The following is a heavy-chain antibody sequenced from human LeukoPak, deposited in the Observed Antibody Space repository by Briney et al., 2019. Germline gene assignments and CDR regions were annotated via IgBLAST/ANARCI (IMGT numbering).Heavy chain of an antibody. CDR2: VYPGDSET. CDR1: GYSFTSYW. D-gene: IGHD6-6*01. Sequence: GESLKISCKGSGYSFTSYWIGWVRQMPGRGLEWMGIVYPGDSETRYSPSFQGQVTISADKSINTAYLQWSSLRASDTAIYYCATTSRHFDYWGQGTLLTVSS. V-gene: IGHV5-51*01. J-gene: IGHJ4*02. CDR3: ATTSRHFDY.